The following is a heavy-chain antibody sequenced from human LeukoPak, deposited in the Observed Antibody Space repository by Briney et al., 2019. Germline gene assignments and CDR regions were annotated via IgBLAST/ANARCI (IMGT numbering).Heavy chain of an antibody. CDR1: GGSISSYY. CDR2: IYTSGST. J-gene: IGHJ4*02. Sequence: PSETLSLTCTVPGGSISSYYWSWIRQPAGKGLEWIGRIYTSGSTNYNPSLKSRVTISVDKSKNQFSLKLSSVTAADTAVYYCARSPVAATPTPFDYWGQGTLVTVSS. V-gene: IGHV4-4*07. CDR3: ARSPVAATPTPFDY. D-gene: IGHD2-15*01.